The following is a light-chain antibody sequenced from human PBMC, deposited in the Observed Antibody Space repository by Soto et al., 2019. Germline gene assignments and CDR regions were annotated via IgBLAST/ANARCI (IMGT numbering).Light chain of an antibody. Sequence: QSVLTQPASVSGSPGQSITISCTGTSSDVGGYNYVSWYQQHPGKAPKLMIYEVNNRPSGVSNRFSGSKSDNTASLTISELPPEDEADYYCSSYTSSSTRVFGTGTSSPS. CDR2: EVN. V-gene: IGLV2-14*01. J-gene: IGLJ1*01. CDR1: SSDVGGYNY. CDR3: SSYTSSSTRV.